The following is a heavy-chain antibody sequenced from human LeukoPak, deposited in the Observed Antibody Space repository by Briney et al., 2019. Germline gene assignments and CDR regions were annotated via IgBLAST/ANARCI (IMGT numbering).Heavy chain of an antibody. CDR2: IYHSGST. D-gene: IGHD4-17*01. CDR1: GGSISSSNW. CDR3: ARSHGDYVLDWFDP. J-gene: IGHJ5*02. V-gene: IGHV4-4*02. Sequence: PSETLSLTCAVSGGSISSSNWWSWVRQPPGKGLEWIGEIYHSGSTNYNPSLKSRVTISVDKSKNQFSLKLSSVTAADTAVYYCARSHGDYVLDWFDPWGQGTLVTVSS.